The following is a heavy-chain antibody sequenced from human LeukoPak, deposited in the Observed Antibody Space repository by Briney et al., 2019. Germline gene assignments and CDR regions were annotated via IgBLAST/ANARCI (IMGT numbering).Heavy chain of an antibody. J-gene: IGHJ4*02. CDR3: AGYLLYDSSGYYYELGKGFAY. D-gene: IGHD3-22*01. CDR2: INWNGGST. CDR1: GFTFDDYG. Sequence: GGSLRLSCAASGFTFDDYGMSWVRQAPGKGLEGVSGINWNGGSTGYADSVKGRFTISRDNAKNSLYLQMNSLRAEDTALYYCAGYLLYDSSGYYYELGKGFAYWGQGTLVTVSS. V-gene: IGHV3-20*04.